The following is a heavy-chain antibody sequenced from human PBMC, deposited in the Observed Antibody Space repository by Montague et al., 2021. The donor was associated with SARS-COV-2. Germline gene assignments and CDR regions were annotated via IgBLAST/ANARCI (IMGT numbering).Heavy chain of an antibody. D-gene: IGHD2-2*02. CDR2: INHGGST. CDR1: GTSFSGYY. J-gene: IGHJ6*01. Sequence: SETLSLTCAVHGTSFSGYYWNWIRQPPGKGLEWIGEINHGGSTKYSPSLKSRLTISADTSKNQFSLKLTSVAAADTAVYYCARLRDGVDPSPIPGVGPYYSYYVMDVWGRGTTVTVSS. CDR3: ARLRDGVDPSPIPGVGPYYSYYVMDV. V-gene: IGHV4-34*01.